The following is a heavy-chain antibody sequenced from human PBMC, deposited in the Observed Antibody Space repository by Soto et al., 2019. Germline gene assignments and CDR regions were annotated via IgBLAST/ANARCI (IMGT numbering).Heavy chain of an antibody. Sequence: GGSLRLSCAASGFTFSSYGMHWVRQAPGKGLERVAVISYDGSNKYYADSVKGRFTISRDNSKNTLYLQMNSLRAEDTAVYYCAKEAVAVPSDLDYWGQGTLVTVSS. V-gene: IGHV3-30*18. J-gene: IGHJ4*02. CDR1: GFTFSSYG. CDR2: ISYDGSNK. D-gene: IGHD6-19*01. CDR3: AKEAVAVPSDLDY.